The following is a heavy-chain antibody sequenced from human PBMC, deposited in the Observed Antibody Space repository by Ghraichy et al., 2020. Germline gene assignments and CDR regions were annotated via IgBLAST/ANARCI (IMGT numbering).Heavy chain of an antibody. CDR2: VHTGGIT. CDR3: ARGLARLVDWNFFDN. Sequence: SETLSLTCTVSGGSIDNYCWTWIRQSAGKGLEYIGRVHTGGITRYNPSLESRVTMSLDTSKNQFSLRLTSVTAADTAIYYCARGLARLVDWNFFDNWGQGTLVTVSS. D-gene: IGHD1-7*01. CDR1: GGSIDNYC. V-gene: IGHV4-4*07. J-gene: IGHJ5*02.